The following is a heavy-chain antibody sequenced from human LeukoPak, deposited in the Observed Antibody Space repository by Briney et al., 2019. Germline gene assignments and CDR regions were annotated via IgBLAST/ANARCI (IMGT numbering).Heavy chain of an antibody. CDR1: GYSISSGYY. Sequence: SETLSLTCTVSGYSISSGYYWGWIRQPPGKGLEWIGSIYHSGSTYYNPSLKSRVTISVDTSKNQFSLKLSSVTAADTAVYYCARDSHDYGGNWYFDLWGRGTLVTVSS. D-gene: IGHD4-23*01. CDR3: ARDSHDYGGNWYFDL. J-gene: IGHJ2*01. CDR2: IYHSGST. V-gene: IGHV4-38-2*02.